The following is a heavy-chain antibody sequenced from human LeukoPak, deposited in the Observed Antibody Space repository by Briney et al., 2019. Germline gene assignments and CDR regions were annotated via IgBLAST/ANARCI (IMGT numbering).Heavy chain of an antibody. V-gene: IGHV4-34*01. J-gene: IGHJ4*02. Sequence: SETLSLTCAVYGGSFSGYYWSWIRQPPGKGLEWIGEINHSGSTNYHPSLKSRVTISVDTSKNQFSLKLSSVTAADTAVYYCARRQIGSAAAVYYFDYWGQGTLVTVSS. CDR1: GGSFSGYY. D-gene: IGHD6-13*01. CDR2: INHSGST. CDR3: ARRQIGSAAAVYYFDY.